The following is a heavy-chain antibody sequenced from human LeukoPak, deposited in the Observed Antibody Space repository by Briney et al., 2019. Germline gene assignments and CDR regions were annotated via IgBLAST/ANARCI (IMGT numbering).Heavy chain of an antibody. D-gene: IGHD1-7*01. CDR2: GYHIGST. Sequence: PSETLSLTCTVSGYSISSGYYWGWIRQPPGKGLEWIGSGYHIGSTYFNPSLRSRVTILIDIFKNQFSLKMSSVTAADTAVYYCARGGELLNYLGQGTLVTVSS. J-gene: IGHJ4*02. CDR1: GYSISSGYY. CDR3: ARGGELLNY. V-gene: IGHV4-38-2*02.